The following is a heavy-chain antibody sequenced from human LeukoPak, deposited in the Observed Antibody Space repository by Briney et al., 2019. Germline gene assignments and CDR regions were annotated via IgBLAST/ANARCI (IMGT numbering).Heavy chain of an antibody. CDR3: AREGYYGSGSYYDY. CDR1: GFTFSSYA. Sequence: PGRSLRLSCAASGFTFSSYAMHWVRQAPGKGLEWVAVISYDGSNKYYADSVKGRFTISRDNSKNTLYLQMNSLRAEDTAVYYCAREGYYGSGSYYDYWGQGTLVTVSS. CDR2: ISYDGSNK. J-gene: IGHJ4*02. D-gene: IGHD3-10*01. V-gene: IGHV3-30-3*01.